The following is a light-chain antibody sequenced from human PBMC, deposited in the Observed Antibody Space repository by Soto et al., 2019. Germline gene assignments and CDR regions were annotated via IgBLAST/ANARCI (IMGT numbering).Light chain of an antibody. Sequence: QSVLTQPPSVSGAPGQRVTISCTGSSSNIGAGYDVHWYQQLPGTAPKLLIYGNINRPSGVPDRFSGSMSGTSASLAITGLQAEDEADYYCQSHDTSLSVLVVFGGGTKVTVL. CDR1: SSNIGAGYD. CDR3: QSHDTSLSVLVV. J-gene: IGLJ2*01. V-gene: IGLV1-40*01. CDR2: GNI.